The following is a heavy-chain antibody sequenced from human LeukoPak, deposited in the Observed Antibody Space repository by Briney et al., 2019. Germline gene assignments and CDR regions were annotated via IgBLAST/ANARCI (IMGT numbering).Heavy chain of an antibody. J-gene: IGHJ6*02. V-gene: IGHV4-59*08. Sequence: SETLSLTCTVSGASISTNYWSWIRQPPGKGLEWIGYISYGGSTNYNPSLKSRVTISADTSKNQFSLKLSSVTAADTAVYFCARSGQDCTSTSCSAYYYYGLDVWGQGTTVTVS. CDR3: ARSGQDCTSTSCSAYYYYGLDV. CDR1: GASISTNY. D-gene: IGHD2-2*01. CDR2: ISYGGST.